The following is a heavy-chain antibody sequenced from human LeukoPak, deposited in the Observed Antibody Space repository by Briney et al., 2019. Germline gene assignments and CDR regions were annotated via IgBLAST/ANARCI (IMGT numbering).Heavy chain of an antibody. Sequence: SETLSLTCAVYGGSFSGYYWSWIRQPPGKGLEWIGSIYYSGSTYYNPSLKSRVTISVDTSKNQFSLKLSSVTAADTAVYYCARGDRVDYAFDIWGQGTMVTVSS. CDR2: IYYSGST. V-gene: IGHV4-34*01. J-gene: IGHJ3*02. CDR3: ARGDRVDYAFDI. CDR1: GGSFSGYY. D-gene: IGHD3-9*01.